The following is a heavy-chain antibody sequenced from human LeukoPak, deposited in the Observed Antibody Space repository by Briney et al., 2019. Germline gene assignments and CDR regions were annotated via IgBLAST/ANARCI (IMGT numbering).Heavy chain of an antibody. V-gene: IGHV4-39*01. D-gene: IGHD6-13*01. CDR2: IYHSGRT. CDR1: SGSISSSTYY. Sequence: PSETLSLTCIVSSGSISSSTYYWGWVRQPPGQGLEWIGSIYHSGRTYYNPSLKSRVTISVDTSKNQFSLRVTSVTAADTAVYYCVSSSWAFDFWGQGTLVSVSS. J-gene: IGHJ4*02. CDR3: VSSSWAFDF.